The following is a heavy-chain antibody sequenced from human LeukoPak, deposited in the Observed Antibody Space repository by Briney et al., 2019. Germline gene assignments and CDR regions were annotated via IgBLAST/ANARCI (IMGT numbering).Heavy chain of an antibody. V-gene: IGHV3-23*01. CDR3: GQDPNGNYLGAFDF. D-gene: IGHD4-17*01. CDR1: GLIFHNYA. CDR2: ILGGGGT. J-gene: IGHJ3*01. Sequence: GGSLRLSCAASGLIFHNYALVWIRRAPGKGPEWDSAILGGGGTFYADAVKGRFTISRDNSKNTLYLQMNSLRAEDTATYYCGQDPNGNYLGAFDFWGRGTMVTVSS.